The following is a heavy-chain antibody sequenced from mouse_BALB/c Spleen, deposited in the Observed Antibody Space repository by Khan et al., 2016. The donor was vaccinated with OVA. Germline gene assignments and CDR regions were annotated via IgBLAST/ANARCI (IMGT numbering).Heavy chain of an antibody. Sequence: EVQLQESGPGLVKPSQSLSLTCTVTGYSITSDYAWNWIRQFPGNKLEWMGYISYSGSTGYNPSLKSRISINRDTSNNQFFLQLNSVTTEDTATYYCARRYYYGHWYFDVWGAGTTVTVSS. J-gene: IGHJ1*01. D-gene: IGHD1-1*01. CDR3: ARRYYYGHWYFDV. V-gene: IGHV3-2*02. CDR1: GYSITSDYA. CDR2: ISYSGST.